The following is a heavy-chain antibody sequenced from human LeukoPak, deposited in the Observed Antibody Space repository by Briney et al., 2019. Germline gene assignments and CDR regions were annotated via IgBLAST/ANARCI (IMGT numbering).Heavy chain of an antibody. Sequence: PSETLSLTCTVSGGSISNYYWSWIRQPAGKGLEWIGRIQTSGTTRYNSSLESRVTMSVDTSKNQFSLKVTSVTAADTAVYYCAREKIAAAGTFDYWGQGTLVTVSS. CDR1: GGSISNYY. V-gene: IGHV4-4*07. J-gene: IGHJ4*02. CDR3: AREKIAAAGTFDY. D-gene: IGHD6-13*01. CDR2: IQTSGTT.